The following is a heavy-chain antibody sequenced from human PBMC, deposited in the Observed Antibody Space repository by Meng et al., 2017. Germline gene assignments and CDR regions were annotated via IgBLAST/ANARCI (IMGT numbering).Heavy chain of an antibody. Sequence: SLKISCAASGFTFSSYGMHWVRQAPGKGLEWVAFIWYDESNKYYADSVKGRFTISRNNSKNTLYLQMDNLRAEDTAMYYCARVDGGNLFYYYYGMDVWGQGTTVTVSS. CDR3: ARVDGGNLFYYYYGMDV. J-gene: IGHJ6*02. CDR1: GFTFSSYG. CDR2: IWYDESNK. V-gene: IGHV3-33*08. D-gene: IGHD4-23*01.